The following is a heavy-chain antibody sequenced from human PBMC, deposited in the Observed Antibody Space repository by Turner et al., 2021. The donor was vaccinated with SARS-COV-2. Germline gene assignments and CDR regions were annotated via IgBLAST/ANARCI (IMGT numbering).Heavy chain of an antibody. CDR3: ARGESIAVAGTQYFDY. D-gene: IGHD6-19*01. CDR2: FDPEDGET. Sequence: QVQVVQSGAEVKKPGASVKVSCKVSGYTLTELSMHWVRQAPGKGLEWMGGFDPEDGETIYPQKFQGRVTMTEDTSTDTAYMELSSLRSEDTAVYYCARGESIAVAGTQYFDYWGQGTLVTVSS. CDR1: GYTLTELS. J-gene: IGHJ4*02. V-gene: IGHV1-24*01.